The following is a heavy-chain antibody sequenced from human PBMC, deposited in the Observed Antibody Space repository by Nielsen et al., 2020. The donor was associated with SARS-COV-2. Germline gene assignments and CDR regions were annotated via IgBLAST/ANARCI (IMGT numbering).Heavy chain of an antibody. CDR3: AREHSSSRAFDI. CDR1: GGSINSYY. J-gene: IGHJ3*02. Sequence: SETLSLTCTVSGGSINSYYWSWIRQPPGKGLEWIGYIYYSGSTNYNPSLKSRVTISVDTSKNQFSLKLSSVTAADTAVYYCAREHSSSRAFDIWGQGTMVTVSS. D-gene: IGHD6-6*01. V-gene: IGHV4-59*01. CDR2: IYYSGST.